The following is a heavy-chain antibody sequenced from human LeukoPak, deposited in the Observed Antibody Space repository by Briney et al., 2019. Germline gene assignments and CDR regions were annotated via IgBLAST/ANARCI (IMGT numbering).Heavy chain of an antibody. CDR3: ARDRLGEPIDY. CDR2: IYYSGSA. CDR1: GGSVSSGSYY. J-gene: IGHJ4*02. D-gene: IGHD3-16*01. V-gene: IGHV4-61*01. Sequence: PSETLSLTCTVSGGSVSSGSYYWSWIRQPPGKGLEWIGYIYYSGSAKYNPSLKSRVTISVDTSKNQFSLKLTSVTAADTAVYYCARDRLGEPIDYWGQGNLVTVSS.